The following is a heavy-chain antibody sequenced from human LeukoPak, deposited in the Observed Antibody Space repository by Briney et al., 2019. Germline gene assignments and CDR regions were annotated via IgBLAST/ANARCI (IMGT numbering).Heavy chain of an antibody. CDR3: ARHHDSSAIDY. CDR2: INPNGGGT. D-gene: IGHD3-22*01. CDR1: GYTFTGYY. V-gene: IGHV1-2*02. Sequence: ASVKVSCKASGYTFTGYYMRWVRQAPGQGLEWMGWINPNGGGTNYAQKFQGRVTMTRDTSNSTAYMELSRLRSDDTAVYYCARHHDSSAIDYWGQGTLVTVSS. J-gene: IGHJ4*02.